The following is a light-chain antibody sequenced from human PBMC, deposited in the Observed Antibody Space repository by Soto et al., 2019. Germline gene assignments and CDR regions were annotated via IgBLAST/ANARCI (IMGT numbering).Light chain of an antibody. CDR1: QSVSSN. Sequence: ENVLTQSPATLALSPEERDTLSCRASQSVSSNLAWYQQKPGQAPRLLIYDASSRATGIPDRFSGGGSGTDFTLTISRLEPEDFAVYYCQQFSSYPHTFGGGTKVDIK. V-gene: IGKV3-20*01. CDR3: QQFSSYPHT. J-gene: IGKJ4*01. CDR2: DAS.